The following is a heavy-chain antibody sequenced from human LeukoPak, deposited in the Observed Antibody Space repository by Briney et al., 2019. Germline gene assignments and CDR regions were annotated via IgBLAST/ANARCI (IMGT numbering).Heavy chain of an antibody. D-gene: IGHD3-16*02. CDR2: ISSSSSYI. Sequence: GGSLRLSCAASGFTFDDYGMNWVRQAPGKGLEWVSSISSSSSYIYYADSVKGRFTISRDNAKNSLYLQMNSLRAEDTAVYYCARDNDYVWGSYRYTRPYFDYWGQGTLVTVSS. J-gene: IGHJ4*02. V-gene: IGHV3-21*01. CDR1: GFTFDDYG. CDR3: ARDNDYVWGSYRYTRPYFDY.